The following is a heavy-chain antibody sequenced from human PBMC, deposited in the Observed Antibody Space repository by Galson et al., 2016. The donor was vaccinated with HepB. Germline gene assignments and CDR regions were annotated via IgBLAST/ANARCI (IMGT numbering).Heavy chain of an antibody. D-gene: IGHD6-19*01. CDR2: IIGSGGNT. CDR1: GFTFSTYS. CDR3: ASSGGWWAVHY. V-gene: IGHV3-23*01. Sequence: SLRLSCAGSGFTFSTYSMVWVRQAPGKGLEWVSGIIGSGGNTLYGDSVKGRSTISRDNSKNTLYLEMNSLRAEDTAVYYCASSGGWWAVHYGGQGTLVTVSS. J-gene: IGHJ4*02.